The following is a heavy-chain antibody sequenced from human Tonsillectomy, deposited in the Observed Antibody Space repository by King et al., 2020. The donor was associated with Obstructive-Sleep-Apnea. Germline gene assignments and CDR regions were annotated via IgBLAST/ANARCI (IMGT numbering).Heavy chain of an antibody. J-gene: IGHJ3*02. Sequence: VQLVESGGGLVQPGGSLSLSCAASGFTFSSYAMSWVRQAPGKGLEWVSAISGSGGSTYYADSVKGRFTISRDNSKNTLYLQMNSLRAEDTAVYYCAFGGDLYYYDSSGYLGDAFDIWGQGTMVTVSS. CDR2: ISGSGGST. V-gene: IGHV3-23*04. CDR1: GFTFSSYA. D-gene: IGHD3-22*01. CDR3: AFGGDLYYYDSSGYLGDAFDI.